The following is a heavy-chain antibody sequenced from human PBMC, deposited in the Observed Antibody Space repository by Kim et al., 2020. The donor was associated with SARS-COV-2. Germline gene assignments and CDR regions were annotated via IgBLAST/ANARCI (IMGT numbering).Heavy chain of an antibody. CDR1: GFSFSTYA. D-gene: IGHD6-13*01. CDR2: ISGSGSGI. V-gene: IGHV3-23*01. Sequence: GGSLRLSCAASGFSFSTYAMNWVRQAPGKGLEWVSIISGSGSGINYADSVKGRFTISRDNSKNTLYLQMDSLRAEDTAVYSCAKDEGHGYGSSYSAMDV. CDR3: AKDEGHGYGSSYSAMDV. J-gene: IGHJ6*01.